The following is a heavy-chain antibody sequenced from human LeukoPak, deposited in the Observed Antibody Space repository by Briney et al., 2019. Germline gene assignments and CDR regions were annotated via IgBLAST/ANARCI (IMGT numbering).Heavy chain of an antibody. CDR2: ISGSGGST. CDR3: AKEGARYSYGRNPFDY. Sequence: PGGSLRLSCAASGFTFSSYAMSWVRQAPGKGLEWVSAISGSGGSTYYADSVKGRFTISRDNSKNTLYLQMNSLRAEDTAVYYCAKEGARYSYGRNPFDYWGQGTLVTVSS. D-gene: IGHD5-18*01. V-gene: IGHV3-23*01. CDR1: GFTFSSYA. J-gene: IGHJ4*02.